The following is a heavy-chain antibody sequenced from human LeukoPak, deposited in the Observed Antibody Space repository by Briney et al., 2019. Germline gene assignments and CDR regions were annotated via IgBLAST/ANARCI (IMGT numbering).Heavy chain of an antibody. CDR2: IYTSGST. Sequence: SETLSLTCTVSGGSISSYYRSWIRQPAGKGLEWIGRIYTSGSTNYNPSLKSRVTMSVDTSKNQFSLKLSSVTAADTAVYYCARGRGLWFGELYPDDYWGQGTLVTVSS. J-gene: IGHJ4*02. V-gene: IGHV4-4*07. CDR3: ARGRGLWFGELYPDDY. CDR1: GGSISSYY. D-gene: IGHD3-10*01.